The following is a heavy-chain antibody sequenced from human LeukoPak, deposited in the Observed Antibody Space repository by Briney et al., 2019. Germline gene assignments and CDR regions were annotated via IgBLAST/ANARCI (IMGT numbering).Heavy chain of an antibody. V-gene: IGHV4-34*01. CDR1: GGSFSGYY. Sequence: SETLSLTCAVYGGSFSGYYWSWIRQPPGKGLEWIGEINHSGSTNYNPSLKSRVTISVGTSKNQFSLKLSSVTAADTAVYYCARESFPLEGWIVGAIDYWGQGTLVTVSS. D-gene: IGHD1-26*01. J-gene: IGHJ4*02. CDR2: INHSGST. CDR3: ARESFPLEGWIVGAIDY.